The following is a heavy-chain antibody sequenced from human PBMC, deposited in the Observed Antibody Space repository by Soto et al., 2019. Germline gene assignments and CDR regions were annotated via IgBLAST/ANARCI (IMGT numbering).Heavy chain of an antibody. Sequence: HPGESLRLSCAASGFTFSSSDMNWVRQAPGKGLEWVAVISYDGSNKYYADSVKGRFTISRDNSKNTLYLQMNSLRAEDTAVYYCAKPRQITSLLLYYFDYWGQGT. V-gene: IGHV3-30*18. J-gene: IGHJ4*02. CDR2: ISYDGSNK. CDR3: AKPRQITSLLLYYFDY. D-gene: IGHD2-15*01. CDR1: GFTFSSSD.